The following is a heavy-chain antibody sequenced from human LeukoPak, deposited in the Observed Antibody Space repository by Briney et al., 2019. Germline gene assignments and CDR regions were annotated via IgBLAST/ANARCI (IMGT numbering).Heavy chain of an antibody. CDR3: ARKIGYSYGSDY. V-gene: IGHV1-46*01. J-gene: IGHJ4*02. CDR2: INPSGGST. CDR1: GYTFTNYL. Sequence: ASVKLSCKASGYTFTNYLMHWVRQAPGQGLEWMGIINPSGGSTTYAQKFQGRVTMTRDTSTSTVYMALSSLRSEDTAVYYCARKIGYSYGSDYWGQGTLVAVSS. D-gene: IGHD5-18*01.